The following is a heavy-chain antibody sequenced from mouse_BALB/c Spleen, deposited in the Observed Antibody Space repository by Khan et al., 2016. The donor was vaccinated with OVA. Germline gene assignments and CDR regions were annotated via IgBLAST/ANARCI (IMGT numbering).Heavy chain of an antibody. V-gene: IGHV1-77*01. D-gene: IGHD2-10*02. CDR2: IYPGSDIT. J-gene: IGHJ3*01. Sequence: QVQLKQSGPELVKPGASVKMSCKASGYTFTDYIINWVKQRTGQGLEWIGDIYPGSDITYYNEKFKAKATLTADKSSNTVYMQLSSLTSYDSAVCCCARSGYGTFAYWGQGTLVTVAA. CDR3: ARSGYGTFAY. CDR1: GYTFTDYI.